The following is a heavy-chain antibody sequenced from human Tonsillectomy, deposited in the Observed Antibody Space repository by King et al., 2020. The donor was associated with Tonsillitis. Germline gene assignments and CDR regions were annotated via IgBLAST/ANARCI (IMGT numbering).Heavy chain of an antibody. CDR1: GFTFNNYA. J-gene: IGHJ4*02. V-gene: IGHV3-30*04. D-gene: IGHD2-21*01. CDR2: LSFDGSIK. CDR3: ARGLVAVIAPFDY. Sequence: GQLVQSGGGVVQPGRSLRLSCAASGFTFNNYAMHWVRQAPGKGLEWGAVLSFDGSIKYYTDSVKGRFTISRDISKNTLYLHMNSLRADDTAVYFFARGLVAVIAPFDYWGQGTLVTVSS.